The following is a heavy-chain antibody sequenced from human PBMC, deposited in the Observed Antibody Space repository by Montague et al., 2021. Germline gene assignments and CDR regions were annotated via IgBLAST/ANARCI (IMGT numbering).Heavy chain of an antibody. V-gene: IGHV3-74*01. CDR2: INSGGSKT. J-gene: IGHJ6*02. CDR3: ARPTPGTDSLDV. Sequence: SLRLSCAASGFTFSNYWMYWVRQGPGKGLVWVLRINSGGSKTNYADSVKGRFTISRDNVKNTLYLQMTSLRDEDTAVYFCARPTPGTDSLDVWGPGTTVTVSS. D-gene: IGHD1-1*01. CDR1: GFTFSNYW.